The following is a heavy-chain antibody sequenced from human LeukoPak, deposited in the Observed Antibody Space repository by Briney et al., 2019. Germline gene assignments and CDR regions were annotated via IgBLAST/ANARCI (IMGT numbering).Heavy chain of an antibody. CDR1: GFTFSSYW. Sequence: GGSLRLSCAASGFTFSSYWMSWVRQAPWKGLEWVANIKQDGSEKYYVDSVKGRFTISRDNAKNSLYLQMNSLRAEDTAVYYCARDRPCSSTSCYDLDFDYWGQGTLVTVSS. D-gene: IGHD2-2*01. V-gene: IGHV3-7*01. CDR2: IKQDGSEK. CDR3: ARDRPCSSTSCYDLDFDY. J-gene: IGHJ4*02.